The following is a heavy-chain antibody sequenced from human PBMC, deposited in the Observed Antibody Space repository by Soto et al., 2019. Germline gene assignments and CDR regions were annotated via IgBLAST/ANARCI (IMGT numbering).Heavy chain of an antibody. CDR3: ARHRLYSSSWTTFDY. CDR1: GYNFAIYW. V-gene: IGHV5-51*01. J-gene: IGHJ4*02. CDR2: IYPSNSDT. Sequence: GQSLRLSCKGSGYNFAIYWIGWVRQMPGKGLEWMGIIYPSNSDTKYSPSFQGQVTISANKSINTAYLHLSSLTASDTAVYYCARHRLYSSSWTTFDYWGQGALVTVSS. D-gene: IGHD6-13*01.